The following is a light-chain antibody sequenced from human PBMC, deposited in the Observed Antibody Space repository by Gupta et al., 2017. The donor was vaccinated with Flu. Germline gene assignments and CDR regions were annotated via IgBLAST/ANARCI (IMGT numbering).Light chain of an antibody. CDR1: QSVSSSY. CDR2: GAS. Sequence: EIVLTQSPGTLSLSPGEKATLSCRASQSVSSSYLAWYQQKPGQAPRLLIYGASSRATGIPDRFSGSGSGTDFTLTISRLDSEDFAVYYCHQYGTSPRTFGGGTKVELK. CDR3: HQYGTSPRT. J-gene: IGKJ4*02. V-gene: IGKV3-20*01.